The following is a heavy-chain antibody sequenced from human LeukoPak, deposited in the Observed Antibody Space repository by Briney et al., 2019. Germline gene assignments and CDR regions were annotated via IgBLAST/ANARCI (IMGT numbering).Heavy chain of an antibody. J-gene: IGHJ4*02. CDR2: IYSGGST. D-gene: IGHD3-10*01. Sequence: GGSLRLSCAASGFTVSSNYMSWVRQAPGKGLEWVSVIYSGGSTYYADSVKGRFTISRDNSKNTLYLQMNSLRAEDTAVYYCARGFGNITMVRGLFDYWGQGSLVTVSS. CDR1: GFTVSSNY. V-gene: IGHV3-66*01. CDR3: ARGFGNITMVRGLFDY.